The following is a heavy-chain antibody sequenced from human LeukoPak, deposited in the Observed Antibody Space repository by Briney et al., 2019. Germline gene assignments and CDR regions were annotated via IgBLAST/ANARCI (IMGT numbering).Heavy chain of an antibody. CDR3: ARELGYCSGGSCYPLDY. CDR2: ISAYNGNT. J-gene: IGHJ4*02. V-gene: IGHV1-18*01. D-gene: IGHD2-15*01. Sequence: ASVKVSCKASGYTFSNYGISWVRQAPGQGLEWMGWISAYNGNTNYAQKLQGRVTMTTDTSTSTAYMEVRSLRSGDTAVYYCARELGYCSGGSCYPLDYWGQGTLVTVSS. CDR1: GYTFSNYG.